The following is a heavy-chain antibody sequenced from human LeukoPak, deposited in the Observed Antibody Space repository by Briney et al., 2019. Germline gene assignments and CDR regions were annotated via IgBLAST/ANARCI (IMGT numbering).Heavy chain of an antibody. D-gene: IGHD2-2*01. CDR2: IYYSGSS. Sequence: SETLSLTCSVFGGSISSSSYYWGWIRQPPGKGLDWIGSIYYSGSSYYNPSLKSRVTISVDTSKNQFSLKLTSVTAADTAVYYCARRDCTSTTCYAGSYYFDYWGQGTLVTVS. V-gene: IGHV4-39*01. J-gene: IGHJ4*02. CDR1: GGSISSSSYY. CDR3: ARRDCTSTTCYAGSYYFDY.